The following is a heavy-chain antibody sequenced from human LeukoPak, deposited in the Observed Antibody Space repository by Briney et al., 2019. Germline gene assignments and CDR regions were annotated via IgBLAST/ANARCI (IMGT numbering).Heavy chain of an antibody. CDR3: ARDSSMIPSPGAFDI. J-gene: IGHJ3*02. D-gene: IGHD3-22*01. Sequence: SETLSLTCTVSGGSISSSSYYWGWIRQPPGKGLEWIGSIYYSGSTYYNPSLKSRVTISVDTSKNQFSLKLSSVTAADTAVYYCARDSSMIPSPGAFDIWGQGTMVTVSS. CDR1: GGSISSSSYY. V-gene: IGHV4-39*07. CDR2: IYYSGST.